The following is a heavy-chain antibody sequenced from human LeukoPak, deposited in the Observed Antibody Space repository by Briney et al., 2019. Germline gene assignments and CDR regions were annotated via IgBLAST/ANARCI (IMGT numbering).Heavy chain of an antibody. Sequence: SETLSLTCTVSGGSISSYYWSWIRQPPGKGLEWIGYIHYSGSTNYNPSLKSRVTTSVDTSKNQFSLKLSSVTAADTAVYYCARTPWFGELLYNWFDPWGQGTLVTVSS. CDR2: IHYSGST. V-gene: IGHV4-59*01. CDR1: GGSISSYY. J-gene: IGHJ5*02. D-gene: IGHD3-10*01. CDR3: ARTPWFGELLYNWFDP.